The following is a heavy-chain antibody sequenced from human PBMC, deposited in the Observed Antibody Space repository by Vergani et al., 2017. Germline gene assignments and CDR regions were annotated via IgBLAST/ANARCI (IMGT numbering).Heavy chain of an antibody. Sequence: QVQLVQSGAEVKKPGASVKVSCKASGYTLTGYYMHWVRQAPGQGLEWMGWINPNSGSTNYAQKLQGRVTMTRDTSISTAYMELSRLRSDDTAVYYCARGQWLPTLSFDYWGQGTLVTVSS. CDR3: ARGQWLPTLSFDY. CDR2: INPNSGST. CDR1: GYTLTGYY. D-gene: IGHD6-19*01. J-gene: IGHJ4*02. V-gene: IGHV1-2*02.